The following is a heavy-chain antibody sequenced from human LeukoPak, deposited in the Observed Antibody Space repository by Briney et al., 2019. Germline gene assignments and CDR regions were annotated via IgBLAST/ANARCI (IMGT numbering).Heavy chain of an antibody. CDR2: IYHSGST. Sequence: PSETLSLTCTVSGGSITSHYWSWIRQPPGKGLEWIGSIYHSGSTYYNPSLKSRVTISVDTSKNQFSLKLSSVTAADTAVYYCARAGVFDYWGQGTLVTVSS. J-gene: IGHJ4*02. CDR1: GGSITSHY. D-gene: IGHD3-10*01. CDR3: ARAGVFDY. V-gene: IGHV4-38-2*02.